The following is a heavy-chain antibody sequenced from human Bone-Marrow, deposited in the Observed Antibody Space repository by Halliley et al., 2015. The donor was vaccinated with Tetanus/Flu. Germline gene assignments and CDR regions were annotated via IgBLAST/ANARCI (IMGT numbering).Heavy chain of an antibody. CDR3: ARDPRFCSGVSCHANWFDP. V-gene: IGHV3-74*01. J-gene: IGHJ5*02. D-gene: IGHD2-15*01. CDR2: IIKDGSYT. Sequence: SLRLSCAASGFTFSSDWMHWVRQRPGGGLMWVARIIKDGSYTDYADSVKGRFTISRGNAKSTLFLQMNDLRVEDTAMYYCARDPRFCSGVSCHANWFDPWGPGTLVTVSS. CDR1: GFTFSSDW.